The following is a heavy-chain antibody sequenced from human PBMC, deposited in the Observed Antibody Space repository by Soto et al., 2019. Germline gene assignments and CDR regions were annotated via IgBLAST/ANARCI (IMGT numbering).Heavy chain of an antibody. CDR1: GGSISSYY. V-gene: IGHV4-59*01. CDR3: ARDTGYSYGFNWFDP. Sequence: SETLSLTCTVSGGSISSYYWSWIRQPPGKGLEWIGYIYYSGSTNYNPSLKSRVTISVDTSKNQFSLKLSSVTAADTAVYYCARDTGYSYGFNWFDPWGQGTLVTVSS. D-gene: IGHD5-18*01. J-gene: IGHJ5*02. CDR2: IYYSGST.